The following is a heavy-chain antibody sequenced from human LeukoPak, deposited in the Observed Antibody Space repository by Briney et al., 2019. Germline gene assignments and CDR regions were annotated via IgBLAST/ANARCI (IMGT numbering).Heavy chain of an antibody. CDR2: IYYSGST. Sequence: SETLSLTCTVSGGSISSYYWSWIRQPPGKGLEWIGYIYYSGSTNYNPSLKSRVTISVDTSKNQFSLKLSSVTAADTAVYYCARDKVAATIFEEYYYYGMDVWGQGTTVTVSS. CDR3: ARDKVAATIFEEYYYYGMDV. J-gene: IGHJ6*02. V-gene: IGHV4-59*01. D-gene: IGHD5-12*01. CDR1: GGSISSYY.